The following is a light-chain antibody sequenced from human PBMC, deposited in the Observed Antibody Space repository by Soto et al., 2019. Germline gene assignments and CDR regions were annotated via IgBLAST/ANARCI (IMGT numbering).Light chain of an antibody. CDR3: QQTYSTVT. V-gene: IGKV1-39*01. CDR2: AAS. Sequence: DIQMTQSPSSLSASVGDRVIITCRASQSIGNYLNWYQQKPMKAPKLLIYAASSLQSGVPSRFSGSGSGTDFTLIISSLQPEDFASYYCQQTYSTVTFGQGTRLEIK. J-gene: IGKJ5*01. CDR1: QSIGNY.